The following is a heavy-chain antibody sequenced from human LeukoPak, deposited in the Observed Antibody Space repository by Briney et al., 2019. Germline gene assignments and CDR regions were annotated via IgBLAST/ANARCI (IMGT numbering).Heavy chain of an antibody. CDR1: GFTFSSYW. CDR3: AKATVYDFWSGPLAFDI. J-gene: IGHJ3*02. D-gene: IGHD3-3*01. CDR2: IKEDGSEK. Sequence: GGSLRLSCAASGFTFSSYWMTWVRQAPGKGLEWVANIKEDGSEKYYLDSVKGRFTISRDNAKNLLSLQMNSLRAEDTAVYYCAKATVYDFWSGPLAFDIWGQGTMVTVSS. V-gene: IGHV3-7*01.